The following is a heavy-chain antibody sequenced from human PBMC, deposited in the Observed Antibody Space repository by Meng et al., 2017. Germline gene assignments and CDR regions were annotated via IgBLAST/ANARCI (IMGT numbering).Heavy chain of an antibody. CDR3: ASTIAVAGTGWFDP. J-gene: IGHJ5*02. CDR2: IIPIFGTA. V-gene: IGHV1-69*05. Sequence: QVQLVESGAELKKPGSSVKVSCKASGGTFSSYAISWVRQAPGQGLEWMGGIIPIFGTANYAQKFQGRVTITTDESTSTAYMELSSPRSEDTAVYYCASTIAVAGTGWFDPWGQGTLVTVSS. CDR1: GGTFSSYA. D-gene: IGHD6-19*01.